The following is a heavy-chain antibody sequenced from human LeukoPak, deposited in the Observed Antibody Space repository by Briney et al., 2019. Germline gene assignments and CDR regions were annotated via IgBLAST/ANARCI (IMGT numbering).Heavy chain of an antibody. CDR3: ARGGFCTGTSCSPSAPAPYYYYGMDV. V-gene: IGHV3-11*06. CDR1: GFTFSDYY. J-gene: IGHJ6*02. CDR2: VSSSGSYI. D-gene: IGHD2-2*01. Sequence: PGGSLRLSCAASGFTFSDYYMSWIRQAPGKGLEWVSYVSSSGSYISYADSVKGRFTISRDNAKNSLYLQMNSLRAEDTAVYYCARGGFCTGTSCSPSAPAPYYYYGMDVWGQGTTVTVSS.